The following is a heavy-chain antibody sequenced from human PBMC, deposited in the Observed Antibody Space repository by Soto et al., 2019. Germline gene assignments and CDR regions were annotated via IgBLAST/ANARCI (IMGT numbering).Heavy chain of an antibody. CDR3: EKGRGFSCDNYCHP. Sequence: SETLSLTCSVSLDSISNSYWTWLRQPAGKGLEWIGHIYSSGNANYNPSLKSRVTMSLETSKNQFSLSLKSVTAADTAIYYCEKGRGFSCDNYCHPWGEGTPVTVSS. CDR2: IYSSGNA. V-gene: IGHV4-4*07. D-gene: IGHD3-10*01. J-gene: IGHJ5*02. CDR1: LDSISNSY.